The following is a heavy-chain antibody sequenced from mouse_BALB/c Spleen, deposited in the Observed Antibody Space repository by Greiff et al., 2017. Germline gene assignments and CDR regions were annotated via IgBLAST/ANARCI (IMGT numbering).Heavy chain of an antibody. CDR1: GFTFSSYA. J-gene: IGHJ3*01. V-gene: IGHV5-6-5*01. CDR3: ARDLLPAWFAY. Sequence: EVKLVESGGGLVKPGGSLKLSCAASGFTFSSYAMSWVRQTPEKRLEWVASISSGGSTYYPDSVKGRFTISRDNARNILYLQMSSLRSEDTAMYYCARDLLPAWFAYWGQGTLVTVSA. CDR2: ISSGGST.